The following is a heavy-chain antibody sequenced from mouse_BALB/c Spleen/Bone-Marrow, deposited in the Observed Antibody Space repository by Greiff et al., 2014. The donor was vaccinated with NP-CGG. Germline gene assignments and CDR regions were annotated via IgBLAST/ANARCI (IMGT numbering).Heavy chain of an antibody. Sequence: EVKLMESGGGLVKPGGSLKLSCAASGFTFSSYAMSWVRQSPEKRLEWVAEISSGGNYTYYPDTVTGRLTISRDNAKNILYLEMSSLRSDDTAMYYCVRAYGSSYAMDYWGQGTSVTVSS. V-gene: IGHV5-9-4*01. CDR3: VRAYGSSYAMDY. CDR1: GFTFSSYA. J-gene: IGHJ4*01. D-gene: IGHD1-1*01. CDR2: ISSGGNYT.